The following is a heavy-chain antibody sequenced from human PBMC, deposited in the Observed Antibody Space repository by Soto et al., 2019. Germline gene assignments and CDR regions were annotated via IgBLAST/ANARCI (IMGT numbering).Heavy chain of an antibody. J-gene: IGHJ4*02. D-gene: IGHD3-22*01. V-gene: IGHV1-69*13. CDR3: ARNSYDSSGLVP. Sequence: ASVKVSCKASGGTFVSYAISWVRQAPGQGLEWMGGIIPIFGTANYAQKFKGRVTITADESTSTAYMELSSLRSEDTAVYYCARNSYDSSGLVPWGQGTLVTVSS. CDR1: GGTFVSYA. CDR2: IIPIFGTA.